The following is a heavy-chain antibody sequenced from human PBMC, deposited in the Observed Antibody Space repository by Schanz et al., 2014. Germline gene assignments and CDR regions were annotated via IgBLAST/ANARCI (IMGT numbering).Heavy chain of an antibody. V-gene: IGHV4-31*03. CDR2: ISYSGST. CDR1: GASIGSGGYY. J-gene: IGHJ6*02. CDR3: ARHGGIPYYPMDV. Sequence: QVQLQQWGAGLLKPSQTLSLTCTVSGASIGSGGYYWDWIRLLPGKGLEWIGYISYSGSTSFNPSLKSRLTMSVDTSKNQFSLRLSSVTAADTAVYYCARHGGIPYYPMDVWGQGTTVTVSS. D-gene: IGHD3-16*01.